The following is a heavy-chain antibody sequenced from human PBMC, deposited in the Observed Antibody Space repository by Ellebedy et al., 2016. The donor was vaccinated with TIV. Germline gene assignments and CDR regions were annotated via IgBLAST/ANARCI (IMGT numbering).Heavy chain of an antibody. Sequence: PGGSLRLSCAASGFTFSSYAMSWVRQAPGKGLDWVSVIYSGGNTYYADSVKGRFTISRDISKNTLYLQMNSLRAEDTAVYYCARDLVEDYDSSGYGDAFDIWGQGTMVTVSS. CDR2: IYSGGNT. J-gene: IGHJ3*02. V-gene: IGHV3-66*01. CDR1: GFTFSSYA. CDR3: ARDLVEDYDSSGYGDAFDI. D-gene: IGHD3-22*01.